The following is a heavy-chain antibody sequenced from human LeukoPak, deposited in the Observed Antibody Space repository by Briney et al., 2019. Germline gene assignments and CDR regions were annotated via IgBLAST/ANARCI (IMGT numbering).Heavy chain of an antibody. CDR2: IYYSGST. J-gene: IGHJ5*02. D-gene: IGHD6-19*01. CDR1: GGSISSYY. V-gene: IGHV4-59*01. CDR3: ARFQIAVAGNWSDP. Sequence: SETLSLTCTVSGGSISSYYWSWIRQPPGKGLEWIGYIYYSGSTNYNPSLKSRVTISVDTSKNQFSLKLSSVTAADTAVYYCARFQIAVAGNWSDPWGQGTLVTVSS.